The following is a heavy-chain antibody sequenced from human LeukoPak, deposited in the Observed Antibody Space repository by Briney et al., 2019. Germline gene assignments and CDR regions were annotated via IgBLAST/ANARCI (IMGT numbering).Heavy chain of an antibody. J-gene: IGHJ4*02. D-gene: IGHD3-22*01. V-gene: IGHV4-34*01. CDR2: INHSGST. Sequence: SETLSLTCAVYGGSFSGYYWSWIRQPPGKGLEWIGEINHSGSTNYNPSLKSRVTISVDTSKSQFSLKLSSVTAADTAVYYCARGTGYYDSSGYYSFDYWGQGTLVTVSS. CDR3: ARGTGYYDSSGYYSFDY. CDR1: GGSFSGYY.